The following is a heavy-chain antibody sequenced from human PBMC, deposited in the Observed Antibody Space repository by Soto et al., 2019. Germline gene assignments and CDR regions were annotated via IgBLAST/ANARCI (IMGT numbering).Heavy chain of an antibody. V-gene: IGHV3-48*03. D-gene: IGHD1-26*01. CDR1: GFTFSSYE. J-gene: IGHJ4*02. Sequence: EVQLVESGGGLVQPGGSLRLSCAASGFTFSSYEMNWVRQAPGKGLEWVSYISTSGSITYYADSVKGRFTISRDNAKNSLYLQMNSLRAGDTAVYYCARARERSVGFDYWGRGTLVTVSS. CDR3: ARARERSVGFDY. CDR2: ISTSGSIT.